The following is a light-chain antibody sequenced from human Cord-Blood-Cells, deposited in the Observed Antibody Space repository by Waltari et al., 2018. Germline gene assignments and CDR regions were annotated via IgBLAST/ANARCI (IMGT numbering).Light chain of an antibody. Sequence: QSVLTQPPSASGTPGQRVTISCSGSSSNIGSNYVYWYQQLPGTAPKPLIYRNKQRPSGVPGRFSGSKSGTSASLAISGLRSEDEADYYCAAWDDSLGGPVFGGGTKLTVL. CDR1: SSNIGSNY. CDR3: AAWDDSLGGPV. J-gene: IGLJ2*01. V-gene: IGLV1-47*01. CDR2: RNK.